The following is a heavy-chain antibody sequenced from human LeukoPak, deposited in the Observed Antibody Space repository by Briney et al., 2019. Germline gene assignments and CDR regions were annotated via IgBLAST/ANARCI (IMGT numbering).Heavy chain of an antibody. CDR2: ISSRSNAV. J-gene: IGHJ4*02. D-gene: IGHD3-22*01. Sequence: GGSLRLSCAASRFSFSAYSMNWVRQAPGQGLEWVSYISSRSNAVYYADSVQGRFTISRDNAKNSLHLQMNSLRVEDTAVYYCARAEYYYDTSGAWGYYFDYWGQGILVTVSS. CDR1: RFSFSAYS. CDR3: ARAEYYYDTSGAWGYYFDY. V-gene: IGHV3-48*04.